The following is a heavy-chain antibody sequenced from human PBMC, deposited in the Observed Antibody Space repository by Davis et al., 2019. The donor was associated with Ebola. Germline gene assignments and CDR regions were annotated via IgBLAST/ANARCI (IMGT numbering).Heavy chain of an antibody. V-gene: IGHV1-46*01. CDR3: ARDHGGNHRGGYYYYYGMDV. Sequence: ASVKVSCKASGYTFTSYYMHWVRQAPGQGLEWMGIINPSGGSTSYAQKFQGRVTMTRDTSTSTVYMELRSLRSDDTAVYYCARDHGGNHRGGYYYYYGMDVWGQGTTVTVSS. D-gene: IGHD4-23*01. CDR1: GYTFTSYY. J-gene: IGHJ6*02. CDR2: INPSGGST.